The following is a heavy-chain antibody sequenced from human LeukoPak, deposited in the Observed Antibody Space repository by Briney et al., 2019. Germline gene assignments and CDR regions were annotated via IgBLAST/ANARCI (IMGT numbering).Heavy chain of an antibody. J-gene: IGHJ4*02. CDR2: ISAYNGHT. Sequence: GASVKVSCKASGYSFANFGISWVRQAHGQGLEWMGWISAYNGHTKYAQNLEGRLTMTTDTSTSTAYMELRSLRSDDTAVYYCARGLGYGDYGYWGQGTLVTVSS. CDR3: ARGLGYGDYGY. V-gene: IGHV1-18*01. D-gene: IGHD4-17*01. CDR1: GYSFANFG.